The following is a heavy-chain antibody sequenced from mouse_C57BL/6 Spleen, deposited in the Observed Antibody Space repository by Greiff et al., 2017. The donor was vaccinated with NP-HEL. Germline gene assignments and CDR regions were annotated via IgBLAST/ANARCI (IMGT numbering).Heavy chain of an antibody. Sequence: QVQLQQSGAELVKPGASVKISCKASGYAFSSYWMNWVKQRPGKGLEWIGQIYPGEGDTNYNGKFKGKATLTADKSSSTAYMQLSSLTSEDSAVYFCAKGLTGTRRYFDVWGTGTTVTVSS. CDR1: GYAFSSYW. J-gene: IGHJ1*03. V-gene: IGHV1-80*01. D-gene: IGHD4-1*01. CDR2: IYPGEGDT. CDR3: AKGLTGTRRYFDV.